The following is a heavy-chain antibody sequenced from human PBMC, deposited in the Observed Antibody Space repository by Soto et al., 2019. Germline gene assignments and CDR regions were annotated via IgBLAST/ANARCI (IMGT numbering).Heavy chain of an antibody. J-gene: IGHJ4*02. CDR3: AGVVRAVAGSSAKEIYY. D-gene: IGHD6-19*01. CDR2: IIPIFGTA. V-gene: IGHV1-69*12. Sequence: QVQLVQSGAEVKNPGSSVKVSCKASGGTFSTYAFSWVRQAPGQGLEWMGGIIPIFGTANYAQNFQGRVTITADESTNTADRERSSRRLEDTAVYYGAGVVRAVAGSSAKEIYYWGQGTLVSVSS. CDR1: GGTFSTYA.